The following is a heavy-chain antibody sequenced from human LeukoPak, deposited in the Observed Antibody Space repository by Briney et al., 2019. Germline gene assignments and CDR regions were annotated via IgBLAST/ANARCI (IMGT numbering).Heavy chain of an antibody. CDR3: ARGPTVLRFLEWLLKPLDY. D-gene: IGHD3-3*01. CDR2: IIPIFGTA. V-gene: IGHV1-69*13. J-gene: IGHJ4*02. Sequence: ASVKVSCKASGGTFSSYAISWVRQAPGQGLEWMGGIIPIFGTANYAQKFQGRVTITADVSTSTAYMELSSLRSEDTAVYYCARGPTVLRFLEWLLKPLDYWGQGTLVTVSS. CDR1: GGTFSSYA.